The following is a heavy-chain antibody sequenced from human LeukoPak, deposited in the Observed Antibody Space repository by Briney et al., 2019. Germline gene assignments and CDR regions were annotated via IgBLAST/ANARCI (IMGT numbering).Heavy chain of an antibody. J-gene: IGHJ6*02. Sequence: SETLSLTRAVYGGSFSGYYWSWIRQPPGKGLEWIGYIYYSGSTNYNPSLKSRVTISVDTSKNQFSLRLNSVTAADTAVYYCARVFGDERGWSYYYYYYSMDVWGQGTTVTVSS. CDR3: ARVFGDERGWSYYYYYYSMDV. CDR1: GGSFSGYY. D-gene: IGHD6-19*01. V-gene: IGHV4-59*01. CDR2: IYYSGST.